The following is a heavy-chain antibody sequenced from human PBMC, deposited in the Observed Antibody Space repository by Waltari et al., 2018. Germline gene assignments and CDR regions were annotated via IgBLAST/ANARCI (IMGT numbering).Heavy chain of an antibody. J-gene: IGHJ4*02. CDR1: GESVTTSYW. CDR2: IHGSGRT. V-gene: IGHV4-4*02. D-gene: IGHD2-15*01. CDR3: ARDRGRGLYLES. Sequence: QVKLQESGPGLVKPSGTLSLTCAVPGESVTTSYWWSWVRQSPGRGLEWIGQIHGSGRTNYNPSLESRVTVSLDTSNNHFSLRVTSATAADTAVYFCARDRGRGLYLESWGQGTLVTVSP.